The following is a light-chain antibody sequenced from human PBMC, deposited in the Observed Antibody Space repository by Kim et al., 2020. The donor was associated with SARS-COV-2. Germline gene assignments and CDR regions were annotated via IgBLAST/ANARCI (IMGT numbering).Light chain of an antibody. J-gene: IGLJ3*02. CDR2: LSSDDSH. CDR1: DGHRSHA. V-gene: IGLV4-69*02. CDR3: QPWGTDVWV. Sequence: ASVKLTCTLSDGHRSHAIEWHQQQPEKGRRFLVDLSSDDSHTKGDGIPGRFCGCTSGAERYITISSLQSEDEADYCCQPWGTDVWVFGGGTQLTVL.